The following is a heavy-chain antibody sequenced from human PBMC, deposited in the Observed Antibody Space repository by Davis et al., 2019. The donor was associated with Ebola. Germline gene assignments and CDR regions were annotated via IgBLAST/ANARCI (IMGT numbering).Heavy chain of an antibody. CDR3: AKGRDYDILTGGGRTKGYFDY. J-gene: IGHJ4*02. D-gene: IGHD3-9*01. CDR1: GFTFSSYW. Sequence: PGGSLRLSCAASGFTFSSYWMSWVRQAPGKGLEWVANIKQDGSEKYYVDSVKGRFTISRDNAKNSLYLQMNSLRAEDTAVYYCAKGRDYDILTGGGRTKGYFDYWGQGTLVTVSS. CDR2: IKQDGSEK. V-gene: IGHV3-7*03.